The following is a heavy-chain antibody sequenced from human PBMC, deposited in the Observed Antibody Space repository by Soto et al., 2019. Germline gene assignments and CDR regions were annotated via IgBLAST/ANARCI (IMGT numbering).Heavy chain of an antibody. V-gene: IGHV1-8*01. D-gene: IGHD6-19*01. Sequence: QVQLVQSGAEVKKPGASVKVSCKASGYTFSSYDINWVRQATGQGLEWMGWLNPNSGDTGYAQKFQGRVTLTRNTSINTPYIELSSLPSDDTAVYYCATSGGGWYLYWGQGTLVTVSS. CDR2: LNPNSGDT. J-gene: IGHJ4*02. CDR3: ATSGGGWYLY. CDR1: GYTFSSYD.